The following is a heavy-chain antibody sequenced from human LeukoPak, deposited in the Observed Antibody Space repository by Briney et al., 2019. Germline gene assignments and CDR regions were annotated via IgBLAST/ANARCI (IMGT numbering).Heavy chain of an antibody. D-gene: IGHD3-22*01. CDR1: GFTFSSYA. V-gene: IGHV3-23*01. CDR3: AKVAEGGGDSNGYYYPFDY. Sequence: GGSLRLSCAASGFTFSSYAMSWVRQAPGKGLEWVSSISSSGGSTYYADSVKGRFTISRDNSKNTLYLQMNSLRAEDTAVYYCAKVAEGGGDSNGYYYPFDYWGQGTLSPSPQ. J-gene: IGHJ4*02. CDR2: ISSSGGST.